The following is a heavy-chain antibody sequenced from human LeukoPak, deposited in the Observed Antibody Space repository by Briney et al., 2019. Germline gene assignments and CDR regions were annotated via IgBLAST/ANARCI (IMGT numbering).Heavy chain of an antibody. CDR2: IKQDGSEK. CDR3: ARARSSYGYGDAFDI. Sequence: GGSLRLSCAASGFTFSSYWMSWVRQAPGKGLEWVDNIKQDGSEKYYVDSVKGRFTISRDNAKNSLYLQMNSLRAEDTAVYYCARARSSYGYGDAFDIWGQGTMVTVSS. D-gene: IGHD5-18*01. CDR1: GFTFSSYW. J-gene: IGHJ3*02. V-gene: IGHV3-7*01.